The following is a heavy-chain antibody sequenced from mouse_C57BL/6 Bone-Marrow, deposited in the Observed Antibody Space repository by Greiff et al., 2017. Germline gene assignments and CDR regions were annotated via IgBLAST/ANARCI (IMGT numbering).Heavy chain of an antibody. CDR2: INTSTGGT. V-gene: IGHV1-42*01. Sequence: EVKLEESGPELVKPGASVKISCKASGYSFTGYYMNWVKQSPEKSLEWIGEINTSTGGTTYNQKFKAKATLTVDKSSSTAYMQLKSLTSEDSAVYYCAREVSKGGMDYWGQGTSVTVSS. J-gene: IGHJ4*01. CDR3: AREVSKGGMDY. D-gene: IGHD1-3*01. CDR1: GYSFTGYY.